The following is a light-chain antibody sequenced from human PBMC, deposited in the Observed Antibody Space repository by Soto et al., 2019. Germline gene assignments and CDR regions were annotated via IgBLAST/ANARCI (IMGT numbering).Light chain of an antibody. CDR2: EAS. V-gene: IGKV3-11*01. CDR3: QHRSNWPPT. J-gene: IGKJ4*01. Sequence: DIVLTQSPATLSLSPGDRATLSCRASQSVRSYLAWYQQKPGQAPRRLIYEASIRATGIPARFSGSGSGTDFTLTISSLEPDDFAVYYCQHRSNWPPTFGGGTKVEIK. CDR1: QSVRSY.